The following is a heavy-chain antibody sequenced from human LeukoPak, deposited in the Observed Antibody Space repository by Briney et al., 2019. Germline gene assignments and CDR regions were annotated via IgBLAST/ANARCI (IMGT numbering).Heavy chain of an antibody. J-gene: IGHJ3*02. CDR1: GFTFSSYG. Sequence: PGGSLRLSCAASGFTFSSYGMNWVRQAPGKGLEWVSGISGSGSSHIYYADSVKGRFTISRDNAKNSLYLQMNSLRAEDMAVYYCARGGAGATASDLFDIWGQGTMVTVSS. CDR2: ISGSGSSHI. D-gene: IGHD5-12*01. V-gene: IGHV3-21*06. CDR3: ARGGAGATASDLFDI.